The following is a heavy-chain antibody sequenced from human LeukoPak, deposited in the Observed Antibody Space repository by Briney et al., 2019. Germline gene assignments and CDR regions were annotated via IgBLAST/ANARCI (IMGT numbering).Heavy chain of an antibody. CDR2: IYYSGST. J-gene: IGHJ4*02. Sequence: SETLSLTCTVSGGSISSSSYYWGWLRQPPGKGLEWIGSIYYSGSTYYNPSLKSRVTISVDTSKNQFSLKLSSVTAADTAVYYCARRIAVAGYSDYWGQGTLVTVSS. V-gene: IGHV4-39*01. D-gene: IGHD6-19*01. CDR1: GGSISSSSYY. CDR3: ARRIAVAGYSDY.